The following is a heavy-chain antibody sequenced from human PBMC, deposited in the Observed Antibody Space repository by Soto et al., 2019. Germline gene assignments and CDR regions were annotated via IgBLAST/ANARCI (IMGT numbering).Heavy chain of an antibody. J-gene: IGHJ5*02. Sequence: ASVMVSCKASGYSFTNNDVSWVRQATGQGLEWMGWMNPGSGDTGYAQKFQGRVTITRDISIATAYMELSSMRSDDTAIYYCARMATFGSLNWFDPWGQGTLVTVSS. CDR1: GYSFTNND. D-gene: IGHD3-16*01. CDR3: ARMATFGSLNWFDP. CDR2: MNPGSGDT. V-gene: IGHV1-8*01.